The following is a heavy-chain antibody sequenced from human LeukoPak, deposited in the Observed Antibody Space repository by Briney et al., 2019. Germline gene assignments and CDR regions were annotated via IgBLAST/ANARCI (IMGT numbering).Heavy chain of an antibody. CDR1: GYSFTSYW. D-gene: IGHD5-18*01. CDR2: IYPGDSDT. Sequence: GESLKISCKGSGYSFTSYWIGWVRQMPGKGLEWMGIIYPGDSDTRYSPSFQGQVTISADKSISTAYLQWSSLKASDTAMHYCARRVDTAFNWFDPWGQGTLVTVSS. J-gene: IGHJ5*02. V-gene: IGHV5-51*01. CDR3: ARRVDTAFNWFDP.